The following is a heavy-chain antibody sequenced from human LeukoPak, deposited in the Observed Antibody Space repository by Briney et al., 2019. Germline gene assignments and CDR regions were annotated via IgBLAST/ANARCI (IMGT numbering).Heavy chain of an antibody. CDR1: GFSLSAYW. Sequence: PGGSLRLSCAASGFSLSAYWMTWVRQAPGTGLEWVANINPAGSETYYVEPVKGRFSISRDNAKNLVYLQMNSLRAEDTAVYHCARFGYVAAVDVWGQGTPVTVSS. J-gene: IGHJ4*02. CDR2: INPAGSET. CDR3: ARFGYVAAVDV. V-gene: IGHV3-7*01. D-gene: IGHD2-15*01.